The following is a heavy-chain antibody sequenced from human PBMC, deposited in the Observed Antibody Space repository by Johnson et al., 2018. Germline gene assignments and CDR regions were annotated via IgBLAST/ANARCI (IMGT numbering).Heavy chain of an antibody. D-gene: IGHD3-22*01. V-gene: IGHV3-33*06. CDR3: AKDLYYYDSSGRPAAGCDI. CDR1: GFTFSSYG. Sequence: QVQLVQSGGGVVQXGRSXRLXCAASGFTFSSYGMHWVRQAPGKGLEWVAVIWYDGSNKYYADSVKGRFTISRDNSKHTLYLQMNSLRAEDTAVYYCAKDLYYYDSSGRPAAGCDIWGQGTMVTVSS. J-gene: IGHJ3*02. CDR2: IWYDGSNK.